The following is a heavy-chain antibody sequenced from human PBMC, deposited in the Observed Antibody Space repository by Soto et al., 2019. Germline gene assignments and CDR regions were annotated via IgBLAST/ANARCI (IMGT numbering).Heavy chain of an antibody. D-gene: IGHD2-2*01. V-gene: IGHV4-4*07. Sequence: ETLSLTCTVSGGSIRGYYWSWIRQSAGMGLEWIGRMHTSGSTNYNPSLKSRVTFSVGMSKNQISLKLTSVTAADTALYYCVRASMPKAHFDSWGQGTLVTVSS. CDR2: MHTSGST. CDR3: VRASMPKAHFDS. J-gene: IGHJ4*02. CDR1: GGSIRGYY.